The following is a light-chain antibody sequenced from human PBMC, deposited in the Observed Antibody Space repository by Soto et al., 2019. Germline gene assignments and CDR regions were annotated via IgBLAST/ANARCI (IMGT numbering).Light chain of an antibody. CDR1: QSVRTY. CDR2: DAS. Sequence: EIVLTQSPVTLSLSPGERATPSCRASQSVRTYLAWYQVKPGQAPRLLIYDASRRASGVPARFSGSGSGTDFTLTISRLEPEDFAVYFCQRHTSSPWTFGQGTKVDIK. CDR3: QRHTSSPWT. V-gene: IGKV3-11*01. J-gene: IGKJ1*01.